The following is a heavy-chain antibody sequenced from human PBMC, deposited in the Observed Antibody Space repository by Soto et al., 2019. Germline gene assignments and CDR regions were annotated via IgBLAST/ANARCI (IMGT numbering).Heavy chain of an antibody. D-gene: IGHD3-10*01. CDR3: ARGPFRYYGSGSYLNYFDY. J-gene: IGHJ4*02. CDR1: GFTFSAYS. CDR2: ISSSSGTI. Sequence: GGSLRLSCAASGFTFSAYSMNWVRQAPGKGLEWVSYISSSSGTIYYAASVKGRFTISRDNAKNSLYLQMNSLRDEDTAVYYCARGPFRYYGSGSYLNYFDYWGQGTLVTVSS. V-gene: IGHV3-48*02.